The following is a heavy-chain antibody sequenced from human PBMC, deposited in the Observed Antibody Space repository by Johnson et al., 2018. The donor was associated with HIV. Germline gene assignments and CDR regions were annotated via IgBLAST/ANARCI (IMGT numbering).Heavy chain of an antibody. J-gene: IGHJ3*02. V-gene: IGHV3-30*02. D-gene: IGHD5-18*01. Sequence: VQLVESGGGVVQPGGSLRLSCAASGFTFSSYGMHWVRQAPGKGLEWVAFIRYDGSNKYYADSVKGRFTISRDISKNMLYLQMNSLRAEDTGVYYCAKDSRYGSGPDAFDIWGQGTMVTVSS. CDR3: AKDSRYGSGPDAFDI. CDR1: GFTFSSYG. CDR2: IRYDGSNK.